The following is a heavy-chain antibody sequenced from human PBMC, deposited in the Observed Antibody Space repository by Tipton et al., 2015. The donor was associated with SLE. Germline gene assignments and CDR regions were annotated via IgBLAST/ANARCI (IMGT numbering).Heavy chain of an antibody. D-gene: IGHD2-15*01. CDR2: IYCSGST. CDR1: GGSISSSSYY. CDR3: ARHSGRYCSGGSCYSDAFDI. J-gene: IGHJ3*02. V-gene: IGHV4-39*01. Sequence: TLSLTCTVSGGSISSSSYYWGWIRQPPGKGLEWIGSIYCSGSTYYNPSLKSRVTISVDTSKNQFSLKLSSVTAADTAVYYCARHSGRYCSGGSCYSDAFDIWGQGTMVTVSS.